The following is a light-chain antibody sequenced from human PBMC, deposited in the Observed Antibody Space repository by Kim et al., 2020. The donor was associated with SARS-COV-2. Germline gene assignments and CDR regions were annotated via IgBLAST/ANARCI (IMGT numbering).Light chain of an antibody. CDR2: RTN. CDR1: SYNVAFQG. V-gene: IGLV10-54*01. CDR3: SAWDNSLLGWV. J-gene: IGLJ3*02. Sequence: QAGLTQPPSVSKGLGQTATLTCTGNSYNVAFQGASWLQQHQGHPPKLLSYRTNNRPSGISERFSASRSGNTSSLTITGLQPEDEADYYCSAWDNSLLGWVCGGGTKLTVL.